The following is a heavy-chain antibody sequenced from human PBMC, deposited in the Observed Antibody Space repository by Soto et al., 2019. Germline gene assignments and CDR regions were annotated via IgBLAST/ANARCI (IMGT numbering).Heavy chain of an antibody. V-gene: IGHV1-8*01. J-gene: IGHJ6*02. CDR3: ARGLNWYYDFWSGYYSPYYYYGMDV. CDR2: MNPNSGNT. Sequence: ASVKVSCKASGYTFTSYDINWLRQATGQGLEWMGWMNPNSGNTGYAQKFQGRVTMTRNTSISTAYMELSSLRSEDTAVYYCARGLNWYYDFWSGYYSPYYYYGMDVWGQGTTVTVSS. D-gene: IGHD3-3*01. CDR1: GYTFTSYD.